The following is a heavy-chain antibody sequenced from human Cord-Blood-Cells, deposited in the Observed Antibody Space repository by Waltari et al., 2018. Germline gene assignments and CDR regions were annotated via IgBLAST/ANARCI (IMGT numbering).Heavy chain of an antibody. CDR1: GFTVSSNY. D-gene: IGHD6-19*01. Sequence: EVQLVESGGGLIQPGGSLRLSCAASGFTVSSNYMSWVRQAPGKGLEWVSVIYSGGSTYYADSVKCRFTISRDNSKNTLYLQMNSLRAEDTAVYYCAREGQSSGWSFDYWGQGTLVTVSS. CDR3: AREGQSSGWSFDY. J-gene: IGHJ4*02. CDR2: IYSGGST. V-gene: IGHV3-53*01.